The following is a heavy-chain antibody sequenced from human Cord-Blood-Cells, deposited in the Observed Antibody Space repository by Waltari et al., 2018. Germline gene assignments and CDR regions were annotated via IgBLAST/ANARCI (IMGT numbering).Heavy chain of an antibody. V-gene: IGHV3-23*01. Sequence: EVQLLESGGGLVQPGGSLGLSCAASGFPSSSYAMRRVRQAPGKGLEWVSAISGSGGSTYYADSVKGRFTISRDNSKNTLYLQMNSLRAEDTAVYYCAKGIVSGAVAGTFDYWGQGTLVTVSS. J-gene: IGHJ4*02. CDR3: AKGIVSGAVAGTFDY. CDR1: GFPSSSYA. D-gene: IGHD6-19*01. CDR2: ISGSGGST.